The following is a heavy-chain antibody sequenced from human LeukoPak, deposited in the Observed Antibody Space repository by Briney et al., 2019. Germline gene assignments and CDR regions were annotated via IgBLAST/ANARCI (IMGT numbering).Heavy chain of an antibody. CDR2: ISAYNGNT. V-gene: IGHV1-18*01. D-gene: IGHD3-10*01. Sequence: ASVKVSCKASGYTFTSYGISWVRQAPGQGLEWMGWISAYNGNTNYAQKLQGRVTMTTDTSTSTAYMELRSLRSDDTAVYYCARGFFGSGPLHWFDPWGQGTLVTVSS. J-gene: IGHJ5*02. CDR3: ARGFFGSGPLHWFDP. CDR1: GYTFTSYG.